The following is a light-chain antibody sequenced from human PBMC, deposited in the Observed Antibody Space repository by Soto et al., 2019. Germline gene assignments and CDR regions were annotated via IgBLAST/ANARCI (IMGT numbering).Light chain of an antibody. J-gene: IGLJ1*01. CDR1: SSNIGNYY. Sequence: QSVLTQPPSVSAAPGQKVTMSCSGGSSNIGNYYVSWHQQLPGTAPKLVIYENDKRPSGIPDRFSGSKSGTSASLRITGLQAEDEADYYCCTYAGSITFYVFGTGTKVTVL. CDR3: CTYAGSITFYV. CDR2: END. V-gene: IGLV1-51*02.